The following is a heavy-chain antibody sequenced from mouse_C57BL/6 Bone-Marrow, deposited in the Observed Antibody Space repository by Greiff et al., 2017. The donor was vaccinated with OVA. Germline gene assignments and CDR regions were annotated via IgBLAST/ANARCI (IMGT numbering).Heavy chain of an antibody. Sequence: QVQLQQPGAELVRPGSSVKLSCKASGYTFTSYWMDWVKQRPGQGLEWIGNLYPSDSETHYNQKFKDKTTLTVDKSSSTAYMQLSSLTSEDSAVYYCARLLRYYFDYWGQGTTLTVSS. CDR2: LYPSDSET. V-gene: IGHV1-61*01. J-gene: IGHJ2*01. D-gene: IGHD1-1*01. CDR3: ARLLRYYFDY. CDR1: GYTFTSYW.